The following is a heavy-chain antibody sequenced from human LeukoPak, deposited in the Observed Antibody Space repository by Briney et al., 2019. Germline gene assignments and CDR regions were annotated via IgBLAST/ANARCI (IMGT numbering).Heavy chain of an antibody. Sequence: ASVKVSCKASGYTITTYYMHWVRQAPGQGLEWMGIMNPSGGTTSYAQKFQGRVTMTSDTSTSTVYVELTSLRSEDTAVYYCARRKGDTAMVMFDYWGQGTLVTVSS. V-gene: IGHV1-46*01. J-gene: IGHJ4*02. CDR1: GYTITTYY. CDR2: MNPSGGTT. D-gene: IGHD5-18*01. CDR3: ARRKGDTAMVMFDY.